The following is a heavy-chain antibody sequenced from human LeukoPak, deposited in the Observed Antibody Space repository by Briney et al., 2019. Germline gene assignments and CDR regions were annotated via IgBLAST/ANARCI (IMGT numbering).Heavy chain of an antibody. V-gene: IGHV3-23*01. D-gene: IGHD6-19*01. CDR2: ISGDRTT. J-gene: IGHJ4*02. CDR1: GFPFSGFA. Sequence: GGSLRLSCAASGFPFSGFAMNWVRQAPGKGLEWVSAISGDRTTYYPDSVKGRFTISRDNSKNTLYLQMNSLRAEDTAVYYCAKGGGWLYYFDYWGQGTLVTVSS. CDR3: AKGGGWLYYFDY.